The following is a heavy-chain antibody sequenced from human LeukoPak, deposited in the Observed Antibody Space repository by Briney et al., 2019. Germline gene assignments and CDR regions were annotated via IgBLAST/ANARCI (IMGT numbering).Heavy chain of an antibody. CDR2: INHSGST. J-gene: IGHJ5*02. D-gene: IGHD6-19*01. V-gene: IGHV4-34*01. CDR3: ARVAVAGTNWFDP. Sequence: SETLSLTCTVSGGSISSYYWSWIRQPPGKGLEWIGEINHSGSTNYNPSLKSRVTISVDTSKNQFFLKLSSVTAADTAVYYCARVAVAGTNWFDPWGQGTLVTVSS. CDR1: GGSISSYY.